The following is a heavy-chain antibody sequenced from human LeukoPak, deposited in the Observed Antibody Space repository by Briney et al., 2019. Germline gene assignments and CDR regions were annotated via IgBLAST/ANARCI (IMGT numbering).Heavy chain of an antibody. CDR3: ARGYCSGGSCQVYFDY. V-gene: IGHV4-38-2*02. J-gene: IGHJ4*02. CDR2: IYHSGST. D-gene: IGHD2-15*01. Sequence: SETLSLTCTVSGYSISSGYYWGWIRQPPGKGLEWIGSIYHSGSTYYNPSLKSRVTISVDTSKNQFSLRLSSVTAADTAVYYCARGYCSGGSCQVYFDYWGQGTLVTVSS. CDR1: GYSISSGYY.